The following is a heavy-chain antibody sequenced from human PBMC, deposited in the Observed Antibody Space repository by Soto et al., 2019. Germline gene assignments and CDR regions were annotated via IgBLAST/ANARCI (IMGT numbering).Heavy chain of an antibody. J-gene: IGHJ6*02. D-gene: IGHD3-10*01. Sequence: QVQLQESGPGLVKPSQTLSLTCTVSGGSISSGGYYWSWIRQHPGKGLEWIGYIYYSGSTYYNPSLKGQVTISVDTSKNQFSLKLSSVTAADTAVYYCAGGGGGPLWFGEFNNYYGMDVWGQGTTVTVSS. V-gene: IGHV4-31*01. CDR2: IYYSGST. CDR3: AGGGGGPLWFGEFNNYYGMDV. CDR1: GGSISSGGYY.